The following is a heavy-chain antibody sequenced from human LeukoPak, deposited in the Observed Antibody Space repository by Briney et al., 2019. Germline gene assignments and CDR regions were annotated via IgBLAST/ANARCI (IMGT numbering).Heavy chain of an antibody. V-gene: IGHV1-8*02. D-gene: IGHD6-13*01. Sequence: ASVKVSCKASGYTFTSYGISWVRQAPGQGLEWMGWMNPNSGNTGYAQKFQGRVTMTRNTSISTAYMELSSLRSEDTAVYYCARGGVHSSSVGYWGQGALVTVSS. CDR3: ARGGVHSSSVGY. CDR2: MNPNSGNT. CDR1: GYTFTSYG. J-gene: IGHJ4*02.